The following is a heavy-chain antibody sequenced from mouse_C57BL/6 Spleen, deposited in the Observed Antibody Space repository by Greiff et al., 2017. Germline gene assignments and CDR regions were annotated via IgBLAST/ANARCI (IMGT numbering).Heavy chain of an antibody. J-gene: IGHJ3*01. CDR2: ISSGSSTI. CDR3: ARDYYGSSYWFAY. V-gene: IGHV5-17*01. Sequence: EVKLVESGGGLVKPGGSLKLSCAASGFTFSDYGMHWVRQAPEKGLEWVAYISSGSSTIYYADTVKGRFTISRDNAKNTLFLQMTSLSSEDTAMYYCARDYYGSSYWFAYWGQGTLVTVSA. D-gene: IGHD1-1*01. CDR1: GFTFSDYG.